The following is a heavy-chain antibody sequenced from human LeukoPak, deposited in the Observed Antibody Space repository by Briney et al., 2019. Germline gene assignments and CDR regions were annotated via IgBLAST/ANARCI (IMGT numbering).Heavy chain of an antibody. D-gene: IGHD4-23*01. V-gene: IGHV4-39*07. Sequence: SQTLSLTCTVSGGSISSSSYYWGWIRQPPGKGLEWIGSIYYSGSTYYNPSLKSRVTISVDTSKNQFSLKLSSVTAADTAAYYCATLTGGDDAFDIWGQGTMVTVSS. J-gene: IGHJ3*02. CDR2: IYYSGST. CDR1: GGSISSSSYY. CDR3: ATLTGGDDAFDI.